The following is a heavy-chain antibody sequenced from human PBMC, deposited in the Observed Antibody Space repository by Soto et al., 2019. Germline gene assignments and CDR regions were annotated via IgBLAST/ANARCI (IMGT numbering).Heavy chain of an antibody. CDR3: ARVLKIAEAGSRNQGY. D-gene: IGHD6-13*01. CDR2: ISISSSTI. Sequence: PGGSLRLSCAASGFTFSSYIMNGVRQAPGKGLEWVSYISISSSTIYYADSVKGRFTISRDNAKNSLYLQMNSLRDEDTAVYYCARVLKIAEAGSRNQGYWGQGTLVTVSS. J-gene: IGHJ4*02. V-gene: IGHV3-48*02. CDR1: GFTFSSYI.